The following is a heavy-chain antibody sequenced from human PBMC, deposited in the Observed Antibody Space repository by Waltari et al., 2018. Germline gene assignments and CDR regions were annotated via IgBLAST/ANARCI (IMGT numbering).Heavy chain of an antibody. CDR2: IYYSGST. Sequence: QVQLQESGTGLVKPSETLSLTCTVSGGSISSYYWSWIRQPPGKGLEWIGYIYYSGSTNYNPSLKSRVTISVDTSKNQFSLKLSSVTAADTAVYYCARVGSGVDYWGQGTLVTVSS. CDR3: ARVGSGVDY. CDR1: GGSISSYY. J-gene: IGHJ4*02. V-gene: IGHV4-59*01. D-gene: IGHD3-3*01.